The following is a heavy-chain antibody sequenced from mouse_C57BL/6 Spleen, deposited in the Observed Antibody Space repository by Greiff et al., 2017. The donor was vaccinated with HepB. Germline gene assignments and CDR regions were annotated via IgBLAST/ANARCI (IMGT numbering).Heavy chain of an antibody. CDR2: IYPGGGYT. CDR1: GYTFTNYW. CDR3: ARGGYEGAWFAY. Sequence: QVQLQQSGAELVRPGTSVKMSCKASGYTFTNYWIGWAKQRPGHGLEWIGDIYPGGGYTNYNEKFKGKATLTADKSSSTAYMQFSSPTSEDSAIYYCARGGYEGAWFAYWGQGTLVTVSA. V-gene: IGHV1-63*01. D-gene: IGHD2-2*01. J-gene: IGHJ3*01.